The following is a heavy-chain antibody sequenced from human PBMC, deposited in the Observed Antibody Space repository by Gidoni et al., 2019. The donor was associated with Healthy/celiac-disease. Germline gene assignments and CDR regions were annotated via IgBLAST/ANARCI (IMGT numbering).Heavy chain of an antibody. J-gene: IGHJ6*02. D-gene: IGHD3-10*01. Sequence: EVQLLESGGGLVQPGGSLRLACAAVGFPFSSYAMSWVRQAPGKGLGWVSAISGSGGSTYYADSVKGRFTISRDNSKNTLYLQMNSLRAEDTAVYYCAKLLLWFGAWGGMDVWGQGTTVTVSS. V-gene: IGHV3-23*01. CDR3: AKLLLWFGAWGGMDV. CDR1: GFPFSSYA. CDR2: ISGSGGST.